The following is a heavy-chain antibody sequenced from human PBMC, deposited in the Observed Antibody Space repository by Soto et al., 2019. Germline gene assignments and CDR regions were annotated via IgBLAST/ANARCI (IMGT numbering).Heavy chain of an antibody. CDR2: INPSGGGT. J-gene: IGHJ4*02. Sequence: GGSLRLSCAASGFTFGSYAMNWVRQAPGKGLEWVSSINPSGGGTYYADSVKGRFTISRDNSKNTLYLQMNSLRAEDSAAYYCAARRYSFGYDYWGQGALVTV. V-gene: IGHV3-23*01. CDR3: AARRYSFGYDY. D-gene: IGHD5-18*01. CDR1: GFTFGSYA.